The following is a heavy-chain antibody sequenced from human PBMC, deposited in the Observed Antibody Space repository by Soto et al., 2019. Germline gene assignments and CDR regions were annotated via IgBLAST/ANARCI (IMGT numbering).Heavy chain of an antibody. D-gene: IGHD2-15*01. J-gene: IGHJ6*02. CDR2: ISWNSGSI. V-gene: IGHV3-9*01. CDR1: GFTFDDYA. Sequence: PGGSLRLSCAASGFTFDDYAMHWGRQAPGKGLEWVSGISWNSGSIGYADSVKGRFTISRDHAKNSLYLQMNSLRAEDTALYYCAKDIRYCSGSSCSHWDYYYCGMEVWGQGTTLLVSS. CDR3: AKDIRYCSGSSCSHWDYYYCGMEV.